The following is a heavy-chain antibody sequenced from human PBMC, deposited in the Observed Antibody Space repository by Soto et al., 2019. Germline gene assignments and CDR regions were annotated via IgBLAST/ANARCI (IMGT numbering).Heavy chain of an antibody. V-gene: IGHV2-5*02. CDR2: IYWDDDK. J-gene: IGHJ4*02. CDR1: GFSLSTSGVD. Sequence: QITLKESGPTRVKPTQTLTRTCTLSGFSLSTSGVDVGWIRQPPGKALEWLALIYWDDDKRYSPSLKSRLTITKDTSKNQVVLTMTNMDPVDTATYYCALVINPNDILTGYYSQNYYFDYWGQGTLVTVSS. D-gene: IGHD3-9*01. CDR3: ALVINPNDILTGYYSQNYYFDY.